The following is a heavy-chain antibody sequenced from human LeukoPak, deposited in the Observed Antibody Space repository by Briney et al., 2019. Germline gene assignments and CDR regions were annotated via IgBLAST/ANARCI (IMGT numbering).Heavy chain of an antibody. CDR1: GGSISSYY. D-gene: IGHD3-16*02. CDR3: ARGNGYYDYVWGCYRPAALNFDY. V-gene: IGHV4-59*01. Sequence: SETLSLTCTVSGGSISSYYWSWIRQPPGKGLEWIGYIYYSGSTNYNPSLKSRVTISVDTSKNQFSLKLSSVTAADTAVYYCARGNGYYDYVWGCYRPAALNFDYWGQGTLVTVSS. CDR2: IYYSGST. J-gene: IGHJ4*02.